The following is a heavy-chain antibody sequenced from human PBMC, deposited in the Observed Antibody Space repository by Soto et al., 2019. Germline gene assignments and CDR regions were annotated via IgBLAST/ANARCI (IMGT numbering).Heavy chain of an antibody. J-gene: IGHJ4*02. Sequence: EVQLLESGGGLVQPGESLRLSCAASGFTFSSYAMSWVRQAPGKGLEWVSVISGSDDSTYYADSVKGRFTISRDYSKTTLYLQMNSLRAEDTAVYYCAKRSSSSTFDYWGQGTLVTVSS. CDR2: ISGSDDST. V-gene: IGHV3-23*01. CDR1: GFTFSSYA. D-gene: IGHD6-6*01. CDR3: AKRSSSSTFDY.